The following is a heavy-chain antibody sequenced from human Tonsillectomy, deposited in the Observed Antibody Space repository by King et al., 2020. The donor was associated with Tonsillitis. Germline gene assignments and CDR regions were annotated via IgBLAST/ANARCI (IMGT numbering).Heavy chain of an antibody. CDR1: GFTFDDXP. CDR2: IIGNRGXI. D-gene: IGHD2-15*01. V-gene: IGHV3-9*01. CDR3: AKDIXHCTXNSCYIFDAFDI. Sequence: VQLVESGGALVQPGRSLRLSCTXSGFTFDDXPMXWVRQAPGKGLEWXSXIIGNRGXIAXADSVEGRFTISRDNTNNSLYLHMTSLRPEDTALYYCAKDIXHCTXNSCYIFDAFDIWGXGTMVTVSS. J-gene: IGHJ3*02.